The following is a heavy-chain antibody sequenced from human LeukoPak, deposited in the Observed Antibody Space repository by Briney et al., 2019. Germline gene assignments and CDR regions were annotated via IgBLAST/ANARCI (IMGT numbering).Heavy chain of an antibody. V-gene: IGHV3-7*03. D-gene: IGHD4-17*01. J-gene: IGHJ4*02. CDR2: IKQDGSEK. CDR1: GFTFSSYW. Sequence: GGSLRLSCAASGFTFSSYWMSWVRQAPGKGLEWVANIKQDGSEKYYVDSVKGRFTISRDNSKNTLYLQMNSLRAEDTAVYYCAMRSTVLNPLDYWGQGTLVTVSS. CDR3: AMRSTVLNPLDY.